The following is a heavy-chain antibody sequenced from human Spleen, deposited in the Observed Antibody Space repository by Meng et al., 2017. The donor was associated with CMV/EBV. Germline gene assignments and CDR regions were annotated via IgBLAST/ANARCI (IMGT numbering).Heavy chain of an antibody. Sequence: CAVSGGSFSGYYWSWIRQPPGTGLEWIGEIDSSGSTNHNPSLKSRVTMSVHTSKNQLSLRLTSVTAADTAVYYCARRRSSGWYYFDYWGQGTLVTVSS. CDR1: GGSFSGYY. V-gene: IGHV4-34*01. CDR3: ARRRSSGWYYFDY. D-gene: IGHD6-19*01. CDR2: IDSSGST. J-gene: IGHJ4*02.